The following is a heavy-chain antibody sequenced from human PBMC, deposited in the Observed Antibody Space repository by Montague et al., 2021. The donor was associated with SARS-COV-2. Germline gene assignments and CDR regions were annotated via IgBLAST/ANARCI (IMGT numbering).Heavy chain of an antibody. V-gene: IGHV4-59*01. CDR3: ARAIGFLYSSGWYCYYYGMDV. D-gene: IGHD6-19*01. CDR1: GGSISGYY. Sequence: SETLSLTCTVSGGSISGYYWSWIRQPPGKGLEWIGYIHYSRSTNYNPSLKSRVTISVGTSKNQFSLTLSSVTAADTAVSYCARAIGFLYSSGWYCYYYGMDVWGQGTTVTVSS. CDR2: IHYSRST. J-gene: IGHJ6*02.